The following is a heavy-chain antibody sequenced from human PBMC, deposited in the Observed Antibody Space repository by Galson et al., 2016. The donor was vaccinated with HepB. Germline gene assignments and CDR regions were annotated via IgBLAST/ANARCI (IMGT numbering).Heavy chain of an antibody. CDR1: GGSISADNW. CDR2: IKPAGSEK. D-gene: IGHD3-22*01. J-gene: IGHJ1*01. Sequence: ETLSLTCAVSGGSISADNWWTWVRQAPGKGLEWVANIKPAGSEKYYVDSVKGRFTISRDNAKNSLYLQMNSLRAEDTAGYYCAQYYYDSSGYVEYFQNWGKGSRVTVSS. V-gene: IGHV3-7*03. CDR3: AQYYYDSSGYVEYFQN.